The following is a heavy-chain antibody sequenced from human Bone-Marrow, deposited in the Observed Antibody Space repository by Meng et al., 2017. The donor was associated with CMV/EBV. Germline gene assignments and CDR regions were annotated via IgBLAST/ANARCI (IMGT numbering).Heavy chain of an antibody. D-gene: IGHD3-16*01. V-gene: IGHV3-7*01. J-gene: IGHJ6*01. CDR3: ARPFGQSVGYYGMDV. CDR2: IKQDGSEK. Sequence: GGSLRLSCAASGFTFSSYWMSWVRQAPGKGLEWVANIKQDGSEKYYVDSVKGRFTISRDNAKNSLYLQMNSLRAEDTAVYYCARPFGQSVGYYGMDVWGQGTTVTGYS. CDR1: GFTFSSYW.